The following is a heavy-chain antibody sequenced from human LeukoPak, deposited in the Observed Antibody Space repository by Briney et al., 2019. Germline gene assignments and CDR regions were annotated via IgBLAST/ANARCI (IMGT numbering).Heavy chain of an antibody. CDR1: GDSISSSSYY. Sequence: KASETLSLTCTVSGDSISSSSYYWGWIRQAPDKGLEWIGSIYYSGNTYYNPSLKSRVTISVDTSKNQFSLKLNSVTAADTAVYYCTRRFRSAVGPGGSANWFDPWGQGTLVTVSS. CDR2: IYYSGNT. J-gene: IGHJ5*02. CDR3: TRRFRSAVGPGGSANWFDP. V-gene: IGHV4-39*01. D-gene: IGHD3-16*01.